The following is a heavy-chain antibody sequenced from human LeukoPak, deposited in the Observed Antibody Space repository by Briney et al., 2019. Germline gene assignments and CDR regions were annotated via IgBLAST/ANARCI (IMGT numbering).Heavy chain of an antibody. D-gene: IGHD3-22*01. J-gene: IGHJ4*02. CDR2: INPNSGGT. V-gene: IGHV1-2*02. CDR1: GYTFTGYY. CDR3: AGDTDRGLLVDY. Sequence: ASVKVSCKASGYTFTGYYMHWVRQAPGQGLERMGWINPNSGGTNYAQKFQGRVTMTRDTSISTAYMELSRLRSDDTAVYYCAGDTDRGLLVDYWGQGNLVTVSS.